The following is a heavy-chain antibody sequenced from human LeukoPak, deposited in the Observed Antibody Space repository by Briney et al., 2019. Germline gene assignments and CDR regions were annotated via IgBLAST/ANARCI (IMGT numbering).Heavy chain of an antibody. D-gene: IGHD6-19*01. CDR2: VYATGTT. CDR3: ARVGSGGAWFDF. Sequence: SETLSLTCSVSVDSMFGYYWSWIRQPPGKGLEWIGYVYATGTTNYNPSLKTRATISIDTSKNQLSLTLTSVTAADTAVYYCARVGSGGAWFDFWGQGTLVSVSS. J-gene: IGHJ4*02. V-gene: IGHV4-59*01. CDR1: VDSMFGYY.